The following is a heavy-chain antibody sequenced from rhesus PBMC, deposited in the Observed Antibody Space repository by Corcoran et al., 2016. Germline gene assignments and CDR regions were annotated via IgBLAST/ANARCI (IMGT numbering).Heavy chain of an antibody. CDR1: GGSISSGYYY. V-gene: IGHV4-122*02. Sequence: QVQLQESGPGLLKLSETLSLTCAVSGGSISSGYYYWSWIRQPPGKGLEWIGYINYSGSTSYNQSLKGRVTISRDTSKNQFSLKLSAVTAADTAVYYCATRPRSDNFHFAFDYWGQGALVTVSS. J-gene: IGHJ4*01. CDR2: INYSGST. D-gene: IGHD3-22*01. CDR3: ATRPRSDNFHFAFDY.